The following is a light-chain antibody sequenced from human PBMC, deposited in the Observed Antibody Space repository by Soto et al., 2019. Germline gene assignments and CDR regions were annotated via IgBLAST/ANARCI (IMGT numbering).Light chain of an antibody. CDR3: QSYKEWPFA. J-gene: IGKJ2*01. Sequence: DIVLTQYPATLSVSPGDRVTLSCRASESLFGFLAWYQQKPGQAPRLLMYGVSTRATGIPARFSGGGSSTDFTLTISSLQSEDSAVYFSQSYKEWPFASGLGIRLEI. V-gene: IGKV3-15*01. CDR2: GVS. CDR1: ESLFGF.